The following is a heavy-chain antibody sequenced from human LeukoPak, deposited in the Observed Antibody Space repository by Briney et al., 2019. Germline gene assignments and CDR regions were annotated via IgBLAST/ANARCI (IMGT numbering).Heavy chain of an antibody. D-gene: IGHD1/OR15-1a*01. CDR2: IRSSGDST. Sequence: GGSLRLSCAASGFIFSTYAMSWVRQAPGKGLEWVSGIRSSGDSTYYADSVKGRFTISRDNSKNTLYLQMNSLRAEDTALYYCAKGNWNKLEVFDYWGQGTLVTVSS. V-gene: IGHV3-23*01. J-gene: IGHJ4*02. CDR1: GFIFSTYA. CDR3: AKGNWNKLEVFDY.